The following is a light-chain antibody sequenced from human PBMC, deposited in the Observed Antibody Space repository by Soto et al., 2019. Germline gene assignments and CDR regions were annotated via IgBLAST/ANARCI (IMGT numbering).Light chain of an antibody. CDR3: QQYGSSPPIT. Sequence: DIQMTQSPPSLSASVGDRVTITCRASQGIGKDLGWYQQKPGKAPKRLIHDASSLESGVPSRFSGSGSGTEFTLTISSLQPEDFAVYYCQQYGSSPPITFGQGTRLEIK. V-gene: IGKV1-17*01. CDR1: QGIGKD. J-gene: IGKJ5*01. CDR2: DAS.